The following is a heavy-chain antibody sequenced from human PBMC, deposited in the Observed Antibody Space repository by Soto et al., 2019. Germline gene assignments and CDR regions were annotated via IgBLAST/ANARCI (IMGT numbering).Heavy chain of an antibody. CDR3: ARALNVLRYFDWLPSAGMAV. CDR2: IIPIFGTA. D-gene: IGHD3-9*01. J-gene: IGHJ6*02. CDR1: GGTFSSYA. V-gene: IGHV1-69*01. Sequence: QVQLVQSGAEVKKPGSSVKVSCKASGGTFSSYAISWVRQAPGQGLEWMGGIIPIFGTANYGQKFQGRVTSTADESTSIAYMELSSLRSEATAVYYCARALNVLRYFDWLPSAGMAVWGQGTTVTVSS.